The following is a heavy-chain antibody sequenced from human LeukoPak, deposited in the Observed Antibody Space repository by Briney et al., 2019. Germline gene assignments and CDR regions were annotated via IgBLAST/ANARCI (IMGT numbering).Heavy chain of an antibody. Sequence: ASVKVSCKASGYTFTGYYMHWVRQAPGQGLEWMGWINPNSGGTNYAQKFQGRVTMTRGTSISTAYMELGRLRSDDTAVYYCARLDIVAVPAYRGYFDYWGQGTLVTVSS. V-gene: IGHV1-2*02. CDR2: INPNSGGT. D-gene: IGHD2-2*03. J-gene: IGHJ4*02. CDR1: GYTFTGYY. CDR3: ARLDIVAVPAYRGYFDY.